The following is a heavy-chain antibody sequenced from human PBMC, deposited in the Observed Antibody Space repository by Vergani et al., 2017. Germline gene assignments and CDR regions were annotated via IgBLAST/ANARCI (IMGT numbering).Heavy chain of an antibody. J-gene: IGHJ4*02. CDR1: GFTFSSYE. V-gene: IGHV3-48*03. CDR3: ARASPSNWNEFI. Sequence: EVQLVESGGGLVQPGGSLRLSCAASGFTFSSYEMNWVRQAPGKGLEWVSYISSSGSTIYYADSVKGRFTISRDNAKNSLYLQMNSLRAEDTAVYYCARASPSNWNEFIWGQGTLVTVSS. D-gene: IGHD1-1*01. CDR2: ISSSGSTI.